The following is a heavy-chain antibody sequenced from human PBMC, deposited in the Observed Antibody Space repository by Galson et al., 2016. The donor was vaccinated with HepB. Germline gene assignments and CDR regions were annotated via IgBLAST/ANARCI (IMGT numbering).Heavy chain of an antibody. Sequence: SLRLSCAASGFTFNAHWMNWVRQAPGKGLEWVANIRGDGIVSYYAESVRGRSTISRDNAKNSLYLQMNGLRVDETAVYYCSRGMTGSYFDWGQGTLVTVSS. CDR1: GFTFNAHW. CDR3: SRGMTGSYFD. V-gene: IGHV3-7*01. D-gene: IGHD3-10*01. J-gene: IGHJ4*02. CDR2: IRGDGIVS.